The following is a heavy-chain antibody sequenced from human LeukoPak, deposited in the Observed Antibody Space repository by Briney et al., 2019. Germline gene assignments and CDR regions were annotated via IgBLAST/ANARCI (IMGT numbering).Heavy chain of an antibody. Sequence: SETLSLTCTVSGGSISGYYWSWIRQPPGKGLEWIGYIYYSGSTDYDPSLKSRVTMSVDTSKNQFSLKLSSVTAADTAVYYCARMGSIAGASANPDYWGQGTLVTVSS. CDR2: IYYSGST. CDR3: ARMGSIAGASANPDY. CDR1: GGSISGYY. V-gene: IGHV4-59*01. D-gene: IGHD4/OR15-4a*01. J-gene: IGHJ4*02.